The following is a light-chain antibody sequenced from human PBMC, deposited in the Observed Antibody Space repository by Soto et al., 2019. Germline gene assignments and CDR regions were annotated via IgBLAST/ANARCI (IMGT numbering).Light chain of an antibody. Sequence: DIPMTQSPSTLSASVGDRVTITCRASQSISSWLAWYQQKPGKAPKLLIYKASSVESGVPSRFSGSESGTEFTLTISSLQPDDFATYYCQQYNSYSPYTFGQGTKLEIK. V-gene: IGKV1-5*03. CDR1: QSISSW. CDR2: KAS. CDR3: QQYNSYSPYT. J-gene: IGKJ2*01.